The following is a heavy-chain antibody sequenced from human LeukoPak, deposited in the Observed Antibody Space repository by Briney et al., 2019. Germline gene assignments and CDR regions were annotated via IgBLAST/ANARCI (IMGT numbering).Heavy chain of an antibody. D-gene: IGHD3-22*01. CDR2: IKQDGSEK. CDR3: ARDHGPYYYDNSGRDY. CDR1: GFTFSSYW. V-gene: IGHV3-7*01. J-gene: IGHJ4*02. Sequence: GGSLRLSCAASGFTFSSYWMSWVRQAPGKGLEWVANIKQDGSEKYYVDSVKGRFTISRDNSKNTLYLQMNSLRAEDTAVYYCARDHGPYYYDNSGRDYWGQGTLVTVSS.